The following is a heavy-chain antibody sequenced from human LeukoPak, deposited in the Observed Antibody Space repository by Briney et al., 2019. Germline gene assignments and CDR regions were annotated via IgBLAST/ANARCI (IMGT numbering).Heavy chain of an antibody. J-gene: IGHJ3*02. V-gene: IGHV1-69*01. CDR1: GGTFSSYA. CDR2: IIPIFGTA. Sequence: GSSVKVSCKASGGTFSSYAISWVRQAPGQGLEWMGGIIPIFGTANYAQKFQGRVTITADESTSTAYMELSSLTSDDTAVYYCAAVPNANAWYWDDAFDIWGQGTMVTVSS. CDR3: AAVPNANAWYWDDAFDI. D-gene: IGHD2-8*02.